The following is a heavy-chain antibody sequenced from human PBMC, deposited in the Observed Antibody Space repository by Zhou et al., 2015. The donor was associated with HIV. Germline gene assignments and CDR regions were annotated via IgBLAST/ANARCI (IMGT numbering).Heavy chain of an antibody. V-gene: IGHV3-23*04. CDR3: AKDPGPGMVTFGGLIGPYFFDN. J-gene: IGHJ4*02. CDR2: LGGSGTST. D-gene: IGHD3-16*02. CDR1: EFTFSDFA. Sequence: EVQLVESGGGLVKSGQSLRLSCAASEFTFSDFALAWIREAPGKGLEWVSSVLGGSGTSTRYADSVKGRFTISRDKSKNTVYLQMNSLRAEDTATYYCAKDPGPGMVTFGGLIGPYFFDNWGQGTLVTVSS.